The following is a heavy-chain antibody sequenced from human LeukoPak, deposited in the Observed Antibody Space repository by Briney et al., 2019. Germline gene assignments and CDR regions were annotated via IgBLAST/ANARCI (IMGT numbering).Heavy chain of an antibody. V-gene: IGHV3-23*01. CDR2: ISGSGGST. J-gene: IGHJ4*02. CDR1: GFTFSSYA. D-gene: IGHD3-10*01. Sequence: PGGSLRLSFAASGFTFSSYAMSWVRQAPGKGLEWVSAISGSGGSTYYADSVKGRFTISRDNSKNTLYLQMNSLRAEDTAVYYCAKQSYYYGSGSPNYFDYWGQGTLVTVSS. CDR3: AKQSYYYGSGSPNYFDY.